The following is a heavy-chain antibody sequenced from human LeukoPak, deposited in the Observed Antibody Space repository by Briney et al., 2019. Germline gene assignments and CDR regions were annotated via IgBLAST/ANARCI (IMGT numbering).Heavy chain of an antibody. D-gene: IGHD5-12*01. CDR1: GVTFSSYG. V-gene: IGHV3-30*03. Sequence: GRPLRLSCAASGVTFSSYGMHWVRQAPGKGLEWVALISSDGNDKLYGDSVKGRFTISRDDSKSTLYLQMNSLRAEDTAVYYCTTKVIRGNSGDDYDDWGQGTLVTVSS. CDR2: ISSDGNDK. CDR3: TTKVIRGNSGDDYDD. J-gene: IGHJ4*02.